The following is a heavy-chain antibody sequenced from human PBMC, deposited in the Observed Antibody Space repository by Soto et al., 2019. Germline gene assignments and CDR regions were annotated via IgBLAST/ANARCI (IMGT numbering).Heavy chain of an antibody. CDR2: ISYDGSNK. D-gene: IGHD1-26*01. CDR3: AKGGRALDY. Sequence: QVQLVESGGGVVQPGRSLRLSCAASGFTFSSYGMHWVRQAPGKGLEWVVVISYDGSNKYYADSVKGRFTISRDNSKNTLYLQMNSLRAEDTAVYYCAKGGRALDYWGQGTLVTVSS. V-gene: IGHV3-30*18. CDR1: GFTFSSYG. J-gene: IGHJ4*02.